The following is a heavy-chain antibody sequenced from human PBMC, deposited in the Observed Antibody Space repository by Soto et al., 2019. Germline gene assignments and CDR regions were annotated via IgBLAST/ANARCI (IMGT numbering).Heavy chain of an antibody. CDR1: GYTFTRYA. CDR2: INAGNGNT. D-gene: IGHD3-10*01. CDR3: ARVLLWFGELFYYYYGMDV. J-gene: IGHJ6*02. Sequence: ASVKVSCKASGYTFTRYAMHWVRQAPGQRLEWMGWINAGNGNTNYAQKLQGRVTTTTDTSTSTAYMELRSLRSDDTAVFYCARVLLWFGELFYYYYGMDVWGQGTTVTVSS. V-gene: IGHV1-3*01.